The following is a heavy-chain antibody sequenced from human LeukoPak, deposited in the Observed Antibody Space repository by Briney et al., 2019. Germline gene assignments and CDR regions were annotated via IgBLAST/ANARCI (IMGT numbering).Heavy chain of an antibody. CDR3: ARPTGRGGYPTDPFDI. CDR1: GGSIRSSNW. Sequence: SETLSLTCAVSGGSIRSSNWWSWVRQPPGKGLEWIGEIYHSGGTTNYNPSLKSRVTISVDKSKNQFSLQLSSVTAADTALYYCARPTGRGGYPTDPFDIWGLGTMVTVSS. V-gene: IGHV4-4*02. CDR2: IYHSGGTT. D-gene: IGHD6-25*01. J-gene: IGHJ3*02.